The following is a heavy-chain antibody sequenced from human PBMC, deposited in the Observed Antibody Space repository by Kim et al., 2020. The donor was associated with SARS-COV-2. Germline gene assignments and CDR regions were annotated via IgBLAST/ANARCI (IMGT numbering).Heavy chain of an antibody. J-gene: IGHJ4*02. CDR1: GGSISSSSYY. D-gene: IGHD3-16*01. CDR3: ARLGGRWY. CDR2: IYYSGST. Sequence: SETLSLTCTVSGGSISSSSYYWGWIRQPPGKGLEWIGSIYYSGSTYYNPSLKSRVTISVDTSKNQFSLKLSSVTAADTAVYYCARLGGRWYWGQGTLVTVSS. V-gene: IGHV4-39*01.